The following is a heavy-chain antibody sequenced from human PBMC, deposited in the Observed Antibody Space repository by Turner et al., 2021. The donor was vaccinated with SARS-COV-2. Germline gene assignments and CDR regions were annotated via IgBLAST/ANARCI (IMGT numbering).Heavy chain of an antibody. CDR1: GGSIRTTYHY. CDR3: ASQGGFDY. V-gene: IGHV4-39*02. J-gene: IGHJ4*02. Sequence: QLQLQESGPGLVKPSETLSLTCAVSGGSIRTTYHYWGWIRQPPGKGLEWIGTISYTVRTVSTPSLKIRVTLSIVTFKNLFSLNVTSVSAEDSAVYDCASQGGFDYWGQGTLVTVSS. CDR2: ISYTVRT.